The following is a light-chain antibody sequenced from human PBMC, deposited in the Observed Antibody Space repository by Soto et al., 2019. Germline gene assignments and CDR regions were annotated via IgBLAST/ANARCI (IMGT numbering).Light chain of an antibody. CDR2: KAS. CDR1: QSAAYSRDGIAY. J-gene: IGKJ1*01. CDR3: MQGTHLPPT. V-gene: IGKV2-30*01. Sequence: DVVMTQSPLSLPVTLGQSASISCSSSQSAAYSRDGIAYLSWFQQRPGQSPRRLIYKASKRDSGVPDRFSGSGSGTHFTLTIIRVEAEDVGVYYCMQGTHLPPTFGRGTKVEFK.